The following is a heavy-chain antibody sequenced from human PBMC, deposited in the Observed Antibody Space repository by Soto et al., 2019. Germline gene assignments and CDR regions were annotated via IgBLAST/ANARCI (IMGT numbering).Heavy chain of an antibody. CDR2: ISFDGGDE. CDR3: VIFCGGDCYNY. CDR1: GFHFRSHA. D-gene: IGHD2-21*02. V-gene: IGHV3-30-3*01. J-gene: IGHJ4*02. Sequence: QVQLVESGGGVGQPGMARRLSCAASGFHFRSHAMHWVRQPPGKGPEWLATISFDGGDEFYADSVKGQFTISRDNSKSTLFLQMNSLRLEDTAVYYCVIFCGGDCYNYWGQRTLVTVSS.